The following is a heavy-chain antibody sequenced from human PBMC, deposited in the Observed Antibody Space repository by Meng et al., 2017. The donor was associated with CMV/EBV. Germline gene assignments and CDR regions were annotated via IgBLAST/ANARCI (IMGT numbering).Heavy chain of an antibody. V-gene: IGHV3-21*01. CDR3: ARDPYGTTVTTGDFQH. CDR2: ISSSSSYI. D-gene: IGHD4-17*01. CDR1: GFTFSSYS. Sequence: GSLKISCAASGFTFSSYSMNWVRQAPGKGLEWVSSISSSSSYIYYADSVKGRFTISRDNAKNSLYLQMNSLRAEDTAVYYCARDPYGTTVTTGDFQHWGQGTLVTVSS. J-gene: IGHJ1*01.